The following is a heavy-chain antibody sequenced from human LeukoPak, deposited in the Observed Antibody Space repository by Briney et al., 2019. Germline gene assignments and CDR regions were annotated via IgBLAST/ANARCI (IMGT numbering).Heavy chain of an antibody. D-gene: IGHD6-13*01. CDR2: INPSGGST. V-gene: IGHV1-46*01. CDR1: GYTFTSYY. J-gene: IGHJ4*02. CDR3: ATDWGSSWARILNFDY. Sequence: GASVKVSCKASGYTFTSYYMHWVRQAPGQGLEWMGIINPSGGSTSYAQKFQGRVTMTEDTSTDTAYMELSSLRSEDTAVYYCATDWGSSWARILNFDYWGQGTLVTVSS.